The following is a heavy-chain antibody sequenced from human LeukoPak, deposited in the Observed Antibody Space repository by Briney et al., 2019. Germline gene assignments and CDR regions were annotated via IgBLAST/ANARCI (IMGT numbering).Heavy chain of an antibody. Sequence: GGSLRLSCAASGFTFSSYAMSWVRQAPGKGLEWVSAISGSGGSTYYADSVKGRFTISRDNSKNTVYLQVNSLRAEDTAVYYCAKTTTGYSSGRYPGWPVDYWGQGTLVTVSS. CDR2: ISGSGGST. CDR1: GFTFSSYA. D-gene: IGHD6-19*01. J-gene: IGHJ4*02. CDR3: AKTTTGYSSGRYPGWPVDY. V-gene: IGHV3-23*01.